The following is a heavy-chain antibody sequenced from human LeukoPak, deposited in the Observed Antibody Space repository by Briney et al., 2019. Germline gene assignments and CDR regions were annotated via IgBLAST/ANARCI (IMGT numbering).Heavy chain of an antibody. V-gene: IGHV3-30*03. CDR1: GGSFSGYY. J-gene: IGHJ6*03. CDR2: ISYDGSNK. D-gene: IGHD6-13*01. Sequence: LSLTCAVYGGSFSGYYWSWIRQPPGKGLEWVAVISYDGSNKYYADSVKSRFTISRDNSKNTLYLQMNSLRAEDTAVYYCARGDFSSWYSLRPYYYYMDVWGKGTTVTVSS. CDR3: ARGDFSSWYSLRPYYYYMDV.